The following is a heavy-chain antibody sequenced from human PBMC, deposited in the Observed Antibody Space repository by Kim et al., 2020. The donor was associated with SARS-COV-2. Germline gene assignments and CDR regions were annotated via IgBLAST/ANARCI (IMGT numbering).Heavy chain of an antibody. D-gene: IGHD2-15*01. V-gene: IGHV3-23*01. CDR2: RT. Sequence: RTFYADSVKGRFTNSRDNSKNMLYLQMNSLRAEDTAVYYCAKTSSGWFFDYWGQGTLVTVSS. CDR3: AKTSSGWFFDY. J-gene: IGHJ4*02.